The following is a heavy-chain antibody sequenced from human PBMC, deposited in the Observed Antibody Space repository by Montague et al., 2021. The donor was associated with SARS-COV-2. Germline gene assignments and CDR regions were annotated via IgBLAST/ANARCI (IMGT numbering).Heavy chain of an antibody. D-gene: IGHD2-15*01. V-gene: IGHV4-34*01. CDR3: ARERWHIVMVPPVEYGMDV. J-gene: IGHJ6*02. CDR1: GGSFSGSY. CDR2: INNRGSV. Sequence: SETLSLTCAVHGGSFSGSYWTWIRQSPGKGLEWIGEINNRGSVNYSPYLKSRVTISVDTSRNQFSLKVTSVTAADTAVYYCARERWHIVMVPPVEYGMDVWGQGTTVTVSS.